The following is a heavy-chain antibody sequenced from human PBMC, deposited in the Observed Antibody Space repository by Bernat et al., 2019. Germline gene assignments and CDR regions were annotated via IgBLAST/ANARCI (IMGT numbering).Heavy chain of an antibody. CDR2: INHSGST. CDR3: AGGKGVVTAI. D-gene: IGHD2-21*02. CDR1: GGSLSGYY. J-gene: IGHJ4*02. Sequence: QVQLQQWGAGLLKPSETLSLTCAVYGGSLSGYYWTWIRQPPGKGLEWIGEINHSGSTNYNPSLKSRVTISVDTSKNQFSLKLSSVTAADTAVYYCAGGKGVVTAIWGQGTLVTVSS. V-gene: IGHV4-34*01.